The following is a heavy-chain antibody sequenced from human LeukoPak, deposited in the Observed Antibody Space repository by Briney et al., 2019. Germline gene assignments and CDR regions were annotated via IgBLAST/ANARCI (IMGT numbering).Heavy chain of an antibody. CDR1: GFTFSSYS. CDR3: ARDPGTVYSGSYEGY. V-gene: IGHV3-21*01. D-gene: IGHD1-26*01. Sequence: GGSLRLSCAASGFTFSSYSMNWVRQAPGKGLEWVSSISSSSSYIYYADSVKGRFTISRDNAKNSLYLQMNSLRAEDTAVYYCARDPGTVYSGSYEGYWGQGTLVTVSS. J-gene: IGHJ4*02. CDR2: ISSSSSYI.